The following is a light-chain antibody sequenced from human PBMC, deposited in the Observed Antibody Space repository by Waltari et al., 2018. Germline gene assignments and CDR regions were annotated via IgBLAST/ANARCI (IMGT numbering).Light chain of an antibody. J-gene: IGLJ3*02. CDR3: ETGGYGTWV. Sequence: QLVLTQSPSASASLGASVKLTCTLSSGHSSNIIAWLQQQPGKGPRYLMQVNSDGSHRKGDEIPDRFSGSSSGAERYLTISSRQSEDEADYYCETGGYGTWVFGGGTKLTVL. CDR2: VNSDGSH. V-gene: IGLV4-69*01. CDR1: SGHSSNI.